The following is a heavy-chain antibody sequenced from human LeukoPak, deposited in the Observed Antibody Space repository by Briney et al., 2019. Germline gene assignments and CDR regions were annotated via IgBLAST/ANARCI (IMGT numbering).Heavy chain of an antibody. CDR1: GFTFSSYA. Sequence: PGRSLRLSCAASGFTFSSYAMSWVRHPPGKGLEWVSAISGSGGSTYYADPVKGRFTNSRDNSKNTLYLQMNSLRAEDTAVYYCAKDLSGSYYFDYWGQGTLVTVSS. V-gene: IGHV3-23*01. CDR3: AKDLSGSYYFDY. D-gene: IGHD1-26*01. J-gene: IGHJ4*02. CDR2: ISGSGGST.